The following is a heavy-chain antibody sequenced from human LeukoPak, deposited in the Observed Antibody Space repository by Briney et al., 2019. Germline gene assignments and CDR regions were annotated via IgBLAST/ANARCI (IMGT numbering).Heavy chain of an antibody. J-gene: IGHJ4*02. V-gene: IGHV1-18*01. CDR1: GYTFTSYG. CDR3: ARSPGYRPPKPFDY. D-gene: IGHD6-13*01. CDR2: ISAYNGNT. Sequence: ASVKVSCKASGYTFTSYGISWVRQAPGQGLEWMGWISAYNGNTNYAQKFQGRVTITADKSTSTAYMELSSLRSEDTAVYYCARSPGYRPPKPFDYWGQGTLVTVSS.